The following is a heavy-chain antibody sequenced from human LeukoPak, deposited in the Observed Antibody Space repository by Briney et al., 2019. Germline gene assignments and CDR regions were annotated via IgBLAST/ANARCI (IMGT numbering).Heavy chain of an antibody. Sequence: PSQTLSLTCAVSGGSISSGGYSWSWIRQPPGKGLEWIGYIYYSGSTYYNPSLKSRVTMSVDTSKNQFSLKLSSVTAADTAVYYCARSRQGYYGSGSRTNWFDPWGQGTLVTVSS. CDR2: IYYSGST. CDR3: ARSRQGYYGSGSRTNWFDP. J-gene: IGHJ5*02. CDR1: GGSISSGGYS. V-gene: IGHV4-30-4*07. D-gene: IGHD3-10*01.